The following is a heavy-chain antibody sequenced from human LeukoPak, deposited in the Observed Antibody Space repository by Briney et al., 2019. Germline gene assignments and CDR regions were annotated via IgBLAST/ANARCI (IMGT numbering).Heavy chain of an antibody. V-gene: IGHV3-23*01. CDR1: GFTVSSNY. CDR3: AKGLYHYYGSGSYTLDY. Sequence: GGSLRLSCAASGFTVSSNYMSWVRQAPGKGLEWVSAISGSGGSTYYADSVKGRFTISRDNSKNTLYLQMNSLRAEDTAVYYCAKGLYHYYGSGSYTLDYWGQGTLVTVSS. J-gene: IGHJ4*02. CDR2: ISGSGGST. D-gene: IGHD3-10*01.